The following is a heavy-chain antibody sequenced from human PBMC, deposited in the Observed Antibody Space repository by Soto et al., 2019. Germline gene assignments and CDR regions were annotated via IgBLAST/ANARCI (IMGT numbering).Heavy chain of an antibody. CDR2: INDGNGNT. Sequence: QVQLVQSGAEVKKPGASVKVSCKASGYTFTSYAIHWVRQAPGQRLEWMGWINDGNGNTKYSQKFQGRVTITRDTSASTAYMELSSLRSEDTAVYYCAGDLAFGLSDYWGQGTLVTVSS. J-gene: IGHJ4*02. CDR1: GYTFTSYA. D-gene: IGHD3-10*01. V-gene: IGHV1-3*01. CDR3: AGDLAFGLSDY.